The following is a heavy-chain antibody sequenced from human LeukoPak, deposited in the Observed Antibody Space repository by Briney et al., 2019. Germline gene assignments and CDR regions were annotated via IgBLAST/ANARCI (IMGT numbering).Heavy chain of an antibody. D-gene: IGHD5-12*01. J-gene: IGHJ4*02. V-gene: IGHV7-4-1*02. CDR2: INTNTGDP. CDR1: GYTFTTYS. CDR3: ARVFSGGYGRFDY. Sequence: GASVKVSCKASGYTFTTYSMNWVRQAPGQGLEWMEWINTNTGDPTYAQGFTGRFVFSLDTSVSTAYLQISSLKAEDTAVYYCARVFSGGYGRFDYWGQGTLVTVSS.